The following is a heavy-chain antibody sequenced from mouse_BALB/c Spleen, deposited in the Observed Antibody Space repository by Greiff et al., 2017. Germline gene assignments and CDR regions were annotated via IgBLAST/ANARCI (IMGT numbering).Heavy chain of an antibody. CDR1: GFTFTDYY. CDR2: IRNKANGYTT. V-gene: IGHV7-3*02. Sequence: EVKLEESGGGLVQPGGSLRLSCATSGFTFTDYYMSWVRQPPGKALEWLGFIRNKANGYTTEYSASVKGRFTISRDNSQSILYLQMNTLRAEDSATYYCARAIYYDYDGFADWGQGTLVTVSA. CDR3: ARAIYYDYDGFAD. D-gene: IGHD2-4*01. J-gene: IGHJ3*01.